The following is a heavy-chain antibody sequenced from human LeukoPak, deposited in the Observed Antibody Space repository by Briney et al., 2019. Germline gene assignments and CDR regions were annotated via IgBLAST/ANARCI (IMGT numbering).Heavy chain of an antibody. CDR2: INHRGST. Sequence: SETLSLTCAVYGGSFSGYYWSWIRQPPGKGLEWIGEINHRGSTNYNPSLKSRVTISVDTSKNQFSLKLSSVTAADTAVYYCARRPIAAAGINWFDPWGQGTLVTVSS. CDR3: ARRPIAAAGINWFDP. V-gene: IGHV4-34*01. D-gene: IGHD6-13*01. CDR1: GGSFSGYY. J-gene: IGHJ5*02.